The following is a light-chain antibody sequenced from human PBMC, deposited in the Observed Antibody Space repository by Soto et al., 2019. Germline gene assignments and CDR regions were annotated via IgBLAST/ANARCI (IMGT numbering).Light chain of an antibody. J-gene: IGKJ1*01. V-gene: IGKV1-5*01. CDR2: DAS. CDR1: QSINNL. CDR3: QQFYNYPRT. Sequence: DVQIAPSPSTLSASVGDRVTITFRASQSINNLLAWYQQKPGKAPKFLIYDASTLQTGVPSRFSGSGSGTDFTLTISYLQSEDFGTYYCQQFYNYPRTFGQGTKVDIK.